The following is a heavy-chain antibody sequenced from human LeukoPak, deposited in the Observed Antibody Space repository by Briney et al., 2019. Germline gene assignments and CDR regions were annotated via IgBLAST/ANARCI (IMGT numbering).Heavy chain of an antibody. CDR1: GVSISSYY. CDR3: ARDRWGAGGDSSGYNFDY. V-gene: IGHV4-4*07. J-gene: IGHJ4*02. Sequence: SETLSLTCTVSGVSISSYYWSWIRQSVGKGLEWIGRILTTGTTNYNPSLKSRANISVDKSKNQFSLKLSSVTAADTAVYYCARDRWGAGGDSSGYNFDYWGQGALVSVSS. D-gene: IGHD3-22*01. CDR2: ILTTGTT.